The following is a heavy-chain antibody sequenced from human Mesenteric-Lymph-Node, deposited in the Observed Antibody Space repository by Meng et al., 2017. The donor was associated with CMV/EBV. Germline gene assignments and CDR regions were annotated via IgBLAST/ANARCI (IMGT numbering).Heavy chain of an antibody. V-gene: IGHV4-34*01. CDR3: ARGSDIPVNNY. J-gene: IGHJ4*02. Sequence: QVQLTRWGAGLLKPSETLSLTCAVYGGSFSGYYWSWIRQPPGKGLEWIGEINHSGVPNYNPSLKSRVTISLDRSKNQFSLKLSSVTAEDTAVYYCARGSDIPVNNYWGQGTLVTVSS. CDR2: INHSGVP. D-gene: IGHD2-15*01. CDR1: GGSFSGYY.